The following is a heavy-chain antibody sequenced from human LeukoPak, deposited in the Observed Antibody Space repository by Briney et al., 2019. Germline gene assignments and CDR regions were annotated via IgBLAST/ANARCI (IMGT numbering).Heavy chain of an antibody. CDR1: GYTFNTYS. J-gene: IGHJ5*02. V-gene: IGHV7-4-1*02. Sequence: SVKLSCKASGYTFNTYSITWVRQAPGQGLEWMGWINTNTGNPTYAQGFTGRFFCSLDTSVSTAYLQISSLKAEDTAVYYCAREEWCSSTSCYDNNWFDPWGQGTLVTVSS. CDR3: AREEWCSSTSCYDNNWFDP. CDR2: INTNTGNP. D-gene: IGHD2-2*01.